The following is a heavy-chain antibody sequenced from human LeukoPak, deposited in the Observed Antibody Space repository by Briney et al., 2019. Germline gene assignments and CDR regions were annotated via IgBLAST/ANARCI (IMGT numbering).Heavy chain of an antibody. J-gene: IGHJ4*02. V-gene: IGHV1-8*01. CDR3: ARVTYYYDSSGYRNFDC. Sequence: ASVKVSCKASGYTFTSYDINWVRQATGQGLEWMGWMNPNSGNTGYAQKFQGRVTMTRNTSMSTAYMELSSLRSEDTAVYYCARVTYYYDSSGYRNFDCWGQGTLVTVSS. CDR2: MNPNSGNT. D-gene: IGHD3-22*01. CDR1: GYTFTSYD.